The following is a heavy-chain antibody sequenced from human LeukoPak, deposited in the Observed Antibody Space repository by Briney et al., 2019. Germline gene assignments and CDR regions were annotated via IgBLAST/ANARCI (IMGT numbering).Heavy chain of an antibody. CDR2: ISSGGRTI. D-gene: IGHD2-8*01. V-gene: IGHV3-48*03. J-gene: IGHJ6*02. CDR1: GVTFSSDD. Sequence: QPGGSLILSCATSGVTFSSDDMNWVRQAPGKGLEWVSYISSGGRTIYYADSVKGRFTISRDNAKNSLYLQMNSLRAEDTAVYYCARNGGVYYYYGMDVWGQGTTVTVSS. CDR3: ARNGGVYYYYGMDV.